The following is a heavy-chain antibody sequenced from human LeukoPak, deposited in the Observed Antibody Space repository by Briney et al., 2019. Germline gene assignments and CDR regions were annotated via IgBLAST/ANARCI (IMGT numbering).Heavy chain of an antibody. CDR3: AVHILGYCSSTSCSNFDY. V-gene: IGHV1-69*13. Sequence: VASVKVSCKASGGTFSSYAISWVRQAPGQGLEWMGGIIPIFGTANYAQKFQGRVTITADESTSTAYMELSSLRSEDTAVYYCAVHILGYCSSTSCSNFDYWGQGTLVTVSS. CDR1: GGTFSSYA. CDR2: IIPIFGTA. D-gene: IGHD2-2*01. J-gene: IGHJ4*02.